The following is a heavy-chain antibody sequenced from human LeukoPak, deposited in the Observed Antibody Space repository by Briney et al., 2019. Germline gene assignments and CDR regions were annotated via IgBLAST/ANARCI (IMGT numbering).Heavy chain of an antibody. Sequence: SETLSLTCAVYGGSFSGYYWSWIRQPPGKGLEWIGEINHSGGTNYNPSLKSRVTISVDTSKNQFSLKLSSVTAADTAVYYCARVDPGGLLFDYWGQGTLVTVSS. CDR1: GGSFSGYY. CDR2: INHSGGT. J-gene: IGHJ4*02. V-gene: IGHV4-34*01. D-gene: IGHD4-23*01. CDR3: ARVDPGGLLFDY.